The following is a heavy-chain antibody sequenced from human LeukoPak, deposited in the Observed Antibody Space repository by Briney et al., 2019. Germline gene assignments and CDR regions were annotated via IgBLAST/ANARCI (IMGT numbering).Heavy chain of an antibody. CDR2: IIGSGGST. Sequence: GGSLRLSCAASGFTFSSYAMCWVRQAPGKGLEWVSAIIGSGGSTYYAASVKGRFTISRDNSKNTLYLQMNSLRAEDTAVYYCAKDQGRKGSDYWGQGTLVTVSS. CDR1: GFTFSSYA. D-gene: IGHD3-10*01. CDR3: AKDQGRKGSDY. V-gene: IGHV3-23*01. J-gene: IGHJ4*02.